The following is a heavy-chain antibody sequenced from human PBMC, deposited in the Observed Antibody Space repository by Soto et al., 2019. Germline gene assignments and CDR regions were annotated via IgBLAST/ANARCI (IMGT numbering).Heavy chain of an antibody. Sequence: PSETLSLTCAVSGDSISRGGYSWTWIRQPPGKGLEWIGGIYYSGSTYYNPSLKSRVTISVDTSKNQFSLKLSSVTAADTAVYYCAIFGSGSYYNSLDVWGQGTTVTVSS. CDR2: IYYSGST. J-gene: IGHJ6*02. CDR1: GDSISRGGYS. D-gene: IGHD3-10*01. V-gene: IGHV4-39*01. CDR3: AIFGSGSYYNSLDV.